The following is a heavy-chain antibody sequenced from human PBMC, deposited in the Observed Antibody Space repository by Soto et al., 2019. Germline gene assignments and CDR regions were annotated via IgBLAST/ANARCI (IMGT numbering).Heavy chain of an antibody. CDR3: ARDQLYYNDISGRPLNAFDV. Sequence: GGSLRLSCVASGVTFSSYAMSWVRQAPGKGLEWVSAVSKSGLDTNYADSVKGRFTISRDNAKNSLYLQMNSLRAEDTAVYYCARDQLYYNDISGRPLNAFDVWGQGTMVTVSS. CDR2: VSKSGLDT. CDR1: GVTFSSYA. V-gene: IGHV3-23*01. J-gene: IGHJ3*01. D-gene: IGHD3-22*01.